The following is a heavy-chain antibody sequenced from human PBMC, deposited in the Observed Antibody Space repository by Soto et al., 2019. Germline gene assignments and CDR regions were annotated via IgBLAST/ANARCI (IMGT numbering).Heavy chain of an antibody. V-gene: IGHV3-30-3*01. D-gene: IGHD2-21*02. Sequence: GGSLRLSCAASGFTFSIYAMHWVRQAPGKGLEWVAVISYDGSNKYYADSVKGRFTISRDNSKNTLYLQMNSLRAEDTAVYYCARGVWGRVVVTALDYYFDYWGQGTLVTVSS. CDR1: GFTFSIYA. J-gene: IGHJ4*02. CDR3: ARGVWGRVVVTALDYYFDY. CDR2: ISYDGSNK.